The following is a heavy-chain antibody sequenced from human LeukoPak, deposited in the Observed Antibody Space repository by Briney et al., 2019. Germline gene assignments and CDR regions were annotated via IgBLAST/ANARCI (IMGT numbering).Heavy chain of an antibody. CDR2: ISSSGSTT. CDR3: ARGGAVAGLY. CDR1: GFTFSSYE. D-gene: IGHD6-19*01. V-gene: IGHV3-48*03. J-gene: IGHJ4*02. Sequence: GRSLRLSCAASGFTFSSYEMNWVRQAPGKGLEWVSYISSSGSTTYYADSVKGRFTISRDNAKNSLYLQMNSLRGEDTAVYYCARGGAVAGLYWGQGTLVTVSS.